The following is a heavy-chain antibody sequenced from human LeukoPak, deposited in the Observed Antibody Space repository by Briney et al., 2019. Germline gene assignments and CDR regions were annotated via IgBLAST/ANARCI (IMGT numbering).Heavy chain of an antibody. Sequence: ASVKISCKVSGYTFTDYYIHWVQQAPGKGLEWMGLVDPEDGETKYAEKFQGRVTITEGPSTDTAYMELSSLRSEDTAVYYCATEGTYNWFDPWGQGTLVTLSS. CDR1: GYTFTDYY. V-gene: IGHV1-69-2*01. CDR2: VDPEDGET. J-gene: IGHJ5*02. D-gene: IGHD3-10*01. CDR3: ATEGTYNWFDP.